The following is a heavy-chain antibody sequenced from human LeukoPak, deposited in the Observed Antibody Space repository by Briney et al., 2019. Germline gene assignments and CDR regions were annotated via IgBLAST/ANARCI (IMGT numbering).Heavy chain of an antibody. V-gene: IGHV3-43*01. D-gene: IGHD6-13*01. CDR1: GFTFDDYT. J-gene: IGHJ4*02. CDR2: ISWDGGST. CDR3: AKDSVAPLTYSSSWYSSRGYFDY. Sequence: GGSLRLSCAASGFTFDDYTMHWVRQAPGKGLEWVSLISWDGGSTYYADSVKGRFTISRDNSKNSLYLQMNSLRTEDTALYYCAKDSVAPLTYSSSWYSSRGYFDYWGQGTLVTVSS.